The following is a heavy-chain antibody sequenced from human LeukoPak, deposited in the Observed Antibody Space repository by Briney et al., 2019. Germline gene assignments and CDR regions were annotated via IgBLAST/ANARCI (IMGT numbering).Heavy chain of an antibody. CDR2: INPDTGDK. CDR1: GYTFTNYH. V-gene: IGHV1-8*03. Sequence: AASVKVSCKAPGYTFTNYHINWVRQASGQGLEWMTWINPDTGDKGYARKFQDRVTITTDTSISTAYMELSSLSSEDTAVYFCARATSMTASGYDYWGQGTLVTASS. J-gene: IGHJ4*02. CDR3: ARATSMTASGYDY. D-gene: IGHD2-21*02.